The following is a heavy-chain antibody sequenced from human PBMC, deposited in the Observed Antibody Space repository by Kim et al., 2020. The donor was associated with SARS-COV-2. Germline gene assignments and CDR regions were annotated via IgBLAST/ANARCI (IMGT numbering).Heavy chain of an antibody. D-gene: IGHD1-26*01. V-gene: IGHV3-23*01. J-gene: IGHJ4*01. CDR2: SSSGGST. CDR3: ANDKYSGSYGVPFDY. Sequence: SSSGGSTYYPDSVKGRFTISRKNSKNTLYLKLNSLRAEDTAVYYCANDKYSGSYGVPFDYLG.